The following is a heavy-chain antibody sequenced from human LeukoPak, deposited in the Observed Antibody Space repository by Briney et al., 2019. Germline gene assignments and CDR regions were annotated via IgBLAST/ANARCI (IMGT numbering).Heavy chain of an antibody. V-gene: IGHV1-8*03. CDR2: MNPNSGNT. CDR1: GYTFTSYD. D-gene: IGHD3-3*01. J-gene: IGHJ6*03. Sequence: GASVKVSCKASGYTFTSYDINWVRQATGQGLEWMGWMNPNSGNTGYAQKFQGRVTITRNTSISTAYMELSSLRTEDTAVYYCARVVGDDFWSGYLLGYYYYYMDVWGKGTTVTVSS. CDR3: ARVVGDDFWSGYLLGYYYYYMDV.